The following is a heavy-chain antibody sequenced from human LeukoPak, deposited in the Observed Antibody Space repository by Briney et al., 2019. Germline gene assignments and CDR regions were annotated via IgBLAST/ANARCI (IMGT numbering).Heavy chain of an antibody. V-gene: IGHV4-38-2*02. CDR2: IYHSGST. D-gene: IGHD2-2*02. CDR3: ARRLVVVPAAITANPNWFGP. J-gene: IGHJ5*02. CDR1: GYSISSGYY. Sequence: PSETLSLTCTVSGYSISSGYYWGWIRQAPGKGLEWIGSIYHSGSTYYNPSLKSRVTISVDTSKNQFSLKLSSVTAADTAVYYCARRLVVVPAAITANPNWFGPWGQGTLVTVSS.